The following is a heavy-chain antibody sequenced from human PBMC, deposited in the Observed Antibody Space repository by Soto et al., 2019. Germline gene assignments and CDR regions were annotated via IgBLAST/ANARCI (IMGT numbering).Heavy chain of an antibody. CDR1: GFTFSSYA. J-gene: IGHJ4*02. D-gene: IGHD3-3*01. CDR2: ISGSGGST. Sequence: PGGSLRLSCAASGFTFSSYAMSWVRQAPGKGPEWVSAISGSGGSTYYADSVKGRFTISRDNSKNTLYLQMNSLRAEDTAVYYCAKSYDFWSGYPDYWGQGTLVTVSS. CDR3: AKSYDFWSGYPDY. V-gene: IGHV3-23*01.